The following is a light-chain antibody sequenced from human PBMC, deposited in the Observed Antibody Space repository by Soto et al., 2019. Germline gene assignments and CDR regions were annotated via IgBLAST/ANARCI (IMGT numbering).Light chain of an antibody. CDR3: QQVNSFPLT. CDR2: AAS. CDR1: QGISSY. Sequence: DIQLTQSPSLLSACVGDRVTITCRASQGISSYLAWYQQKPGKAPKLLIYAASTLQSGVPSRFSGSGSGTEFTLTISSLQPEDFATYSCQQVNSFPLTFGGGTKVDIK. J-gene: IGKJ4*01. V-gene: IGKV1-9*01.